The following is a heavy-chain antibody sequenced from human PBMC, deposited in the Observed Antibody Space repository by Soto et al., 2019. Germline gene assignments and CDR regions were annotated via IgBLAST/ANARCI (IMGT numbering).Heavy chain of an antibody. V-gene: IGHV3-9*01. J-gene: IGHJ4*02. CDR1: GFTFDDYA. Sequence: EVQLVESGGGLVQPGRSLRLSCAASGFTFDDYAMHWVRQAPGKGLEWVSGISWNSGSIGYADSVKGRFTISRDNAKNSLYLQINSLRAEDTALYYCAKARPDYGDYFFDYWGQGTLVTVSS. CDR3: AKARPDYGDYFFDY. D-gene: IGHD4-17*01. CDR2: ISWNSGSI.